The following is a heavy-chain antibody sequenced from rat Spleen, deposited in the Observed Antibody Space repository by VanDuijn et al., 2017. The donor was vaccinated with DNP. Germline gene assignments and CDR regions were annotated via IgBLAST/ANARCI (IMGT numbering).Heavy chain of an antibody. J-gene: IGHJ2*01. V-gene: IGHV3-3*01. Sequence: EVQLQESGPGLVKPSQSLSLTCSVTGYSITSSYRWNWIRKFPGHKLEWMGFINSAGSTDYTPSLKSRISITRDTSKNQFFLQLNSGTTEDTATYYCARWSRYFDYWGQGVMVTVSS. CDR1: GYSITSSYR. CDR2: INSAGST. CDR3: ARWSRYFDY.